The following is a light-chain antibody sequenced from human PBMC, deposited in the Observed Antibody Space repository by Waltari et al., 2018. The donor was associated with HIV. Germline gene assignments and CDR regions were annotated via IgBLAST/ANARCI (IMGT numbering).Light chain of an antibody. Sequence: SVLTQAPSVSGAPGQRVTISCTGLSPTIVAHFYVHCYHPLPGSPPTLLIFANTNRPSGVPDRFSGSKSGTSASLAITGLHPEDEAEYYCQSFDSSLNAYVFGTGTTVIVL. V-gene: IGLV1-40*01. J-gene: IGLJ1*01. CDR3: QSFDSSLNAYV. CDR1: SPTIVAHFY. CDR2: ANT.